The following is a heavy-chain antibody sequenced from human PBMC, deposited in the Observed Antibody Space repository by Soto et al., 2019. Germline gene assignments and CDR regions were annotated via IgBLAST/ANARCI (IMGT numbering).Heavy chain of an antibody. CDR3: ARGDRDYGVRGVNGYDAFDI. D-gene: IGHD3-10*01. CDR2: IIPILGIA. CDR1: GGTFSSYT. Sequence: ASVKVSCKASGGTFSSYTISWVRQAPGQGLEWMGRIIPILGIANYAQKFQGRVTITADKSTSTAYMELSSLRSEDTAVYYCARGDRDYGVRGVNGYDAFDIWGQGTMVTVSS. V-gene: IGHV1-69*02. J-gene: IGHJ3*02.